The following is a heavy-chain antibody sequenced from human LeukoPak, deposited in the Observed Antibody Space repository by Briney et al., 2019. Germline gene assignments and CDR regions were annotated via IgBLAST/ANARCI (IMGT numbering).Heavy chain of an antibody. J-gene: IGHJ6*02. CDR2: IWYDGSNK. D-gene: IGHD4-17*01. CDR3: ARENYGDTHYGMDV. Sequence: GGSLRLSCAASGFTFSTYAMNWVRQAPGKGLEWVAVIWYDGSNKYYADSVKGRFTISRDNSKNTLYLQMNSLRAEDTAVYYCARENYGDTHYGMDVWGQGTTVTVSS. V-gene: IGHV3-33*08. CDR1: GFTFSTYA.